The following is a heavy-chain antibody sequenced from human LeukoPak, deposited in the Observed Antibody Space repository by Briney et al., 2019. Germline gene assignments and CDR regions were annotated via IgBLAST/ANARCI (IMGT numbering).Heavy chain of an antibody. CDR2: IWYDGSNK. CDR1: GFTFSSYG. D-gene: IGHD1-26*01. V-gene: IGHV3-33*01. Sequence: PGRSLRLSCAASGFTFSSYGMHWVRQAPGKGLEWVAVIWYDGSNKYYADSVKGRFTISRDNSKNTLYLQMNSLRAEDTAVYYCARDRVGWELQYYFDYWGQGTLVTVSS. CDR3: ARDRVGWELQYYFDY. J-gene: IGHJ4*02.